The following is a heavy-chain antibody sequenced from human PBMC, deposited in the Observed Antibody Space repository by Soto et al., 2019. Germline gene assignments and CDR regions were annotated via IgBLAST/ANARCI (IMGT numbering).Heavy chain of an antibody. D-gene: IGHD3-22*01. CDR2: IYYSVST. CDR3: ARLGGYYQAFNI. V-gene: IGHV4-59*08. CDR1: GGSISSYY. J-gene: IGHJ4*01. Sequence: PSETLSLTCTVSGGSISSYYWSWIRQPPGKGLEWVGYIYYSVSTNYNPSLKSRVTISVDASKSQFSLNLRSVTAADTAVYYCARLGGYYQAFNIWGPGALVTVSS.